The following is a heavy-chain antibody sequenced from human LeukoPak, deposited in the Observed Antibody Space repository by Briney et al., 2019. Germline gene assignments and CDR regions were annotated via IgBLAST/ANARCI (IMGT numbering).Heavy chain of an antibody. V-gene: IGHV3-30-3*01. Sequence: GGSLRLSCAASGFTFSSYAMHWVRQAPGKGLEWVAVISYDGSNKYYADSVKGRFTISRDNSKNTLYLQMNSLRAEDTAVYYCARELYGYGDYWGRGTLVTVSS. J-gene: IGHJ4*02. CDR2: ISYDGSNK. D-gene: IGHD5-18*01. CDR1: GFTFSSYA. CDR3: ARELYGYGDY.